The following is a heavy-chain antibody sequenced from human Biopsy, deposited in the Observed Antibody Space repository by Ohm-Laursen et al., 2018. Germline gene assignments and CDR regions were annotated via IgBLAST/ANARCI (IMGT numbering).Heavy chain of an antibody. CDR2: ISWNSGNL. CDR1: GFRFDDYA. J-gene: IGHJ5*02. CDR3: VREGDLLSVFDL. V-gene: IGHV3-9*01. Sequence: SLRLSCSASGFRFDDYAMHWVRQAPGKGLEWVSGISWNSGNLGYADSVKGRFTISRDNGKSSVYLQMNSLRVEDTAVFYCVREGDLLSVFDLWGQGTLVTVSS. D-gene: IGHD3-10*01.